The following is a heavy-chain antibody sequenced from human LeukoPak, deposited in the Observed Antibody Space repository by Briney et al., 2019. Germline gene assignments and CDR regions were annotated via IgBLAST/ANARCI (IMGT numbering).Heavy chain of an antibody. CDR2: ISWNSGSI. D-gene: IGHD5-12*01. V-gene: IGHV3-9*01. CDR3: ARHRGKWLRFPLRENWFDP. CDR1: GFTFDDYA. Sequence: GGSLRLSCAASGFTFDDYAMHWVRQAPGKGLEWVSGISWNSGSIGYADSVKGRFTISRDNAKNSLYLQMNSLRAEDTAVYYCARHRGKWLRFPLRENWFDPWGQGTLVTVSS. J-gene: IGHJ5*02.